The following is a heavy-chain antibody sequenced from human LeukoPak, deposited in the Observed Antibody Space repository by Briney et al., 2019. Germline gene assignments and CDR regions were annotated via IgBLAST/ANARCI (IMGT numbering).Heavy chain of an antibody. CDR2: FIPNFGTA. CDR3: ACFFFYGAGYYYYMDV. D-gene: IGHD3-10*01. Sequence: SVKVSCKASGSTFTSYDINWVRQAPGQGLEWMGGFIPNFGTANYAQMFQGRVTLTADDSTSTAYMELSSLRSEDTAVYYCACFFFYGAGYYYYMDVWGKGTTVTISS. CDR1: GSTFTSYD. V-gene: IGHV1-69*13. J-gene: IGHJ6*03.